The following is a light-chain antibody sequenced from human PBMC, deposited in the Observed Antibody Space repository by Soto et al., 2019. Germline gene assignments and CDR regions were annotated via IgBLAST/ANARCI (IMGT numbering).Light chain of an antibody. CDR1: TSDIGRYSY. CDR3: SSYTSRSTLDYV. J-gene: IGLJ1*01. Sequence: QSALTQPASVSGSPGQSITMTCTGTTSDIGRYSYVSWYQHHPGKAPKLVIYEVSARPSGLSNRFSGSKSGNTASLTISGLQAEDEADYYCSSYTSRSTLDYVFGSGTKLTVL. V-gene: IGLV2-14*01. CDR2: EVS.